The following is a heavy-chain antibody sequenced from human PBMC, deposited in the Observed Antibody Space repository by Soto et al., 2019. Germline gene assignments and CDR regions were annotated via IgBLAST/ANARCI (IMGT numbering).Heavy chain of an antibody. CDR3: ANDILTGYYGRFGGYYYYGMDV. Sequence: ASVKVSCKASGGTFSSYAISWVRQAPGQGREWMGGIIPIFGTANYAQKFQGRVTITADESTSTAYIELRSLRSDDTAVYYCANDILTGYYGRFGGYYYYGMDVWGQGTTVTVSS. CDR2: IIPIFGTA. J-gene: IGHJ6*02. CDR1: GGTFSSYA. V-gene: IGHV1-69*13. D-gene: IGHD3-9*01.